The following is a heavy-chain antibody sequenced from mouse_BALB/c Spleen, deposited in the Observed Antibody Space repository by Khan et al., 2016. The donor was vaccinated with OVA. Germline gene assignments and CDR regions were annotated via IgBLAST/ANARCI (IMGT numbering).Heavy chain of an antibody. CDR3: KRDRIDY. Sequence: QVQLQQPGAELAKPGASVKMSCKASGYTFTSFWMHWVKQRPGQGLEWIGYINPTSGYTDYNEKFKDRATLSADKSSSTAYMQLSSLTSEDSAVYFCKRDRIDYWGQGTTLTVSS. V-gene: IGHV1-7*01. CDR1: GYTFTSFW. CDR2: INPTSGYT. J-gene: IGHJ2*01.